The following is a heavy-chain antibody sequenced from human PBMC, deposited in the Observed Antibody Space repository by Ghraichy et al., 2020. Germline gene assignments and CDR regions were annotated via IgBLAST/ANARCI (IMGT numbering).Heavy chain of an antibody. J-gene: IGHJ4*02. CDR3: VRDYDWGFDY. CDR1: GFTLSTYN. Sequence: GGSLRLSCVASGFTLSTYNMNWVRQAPGKGLEWISYISTTNTIYYADSVRGRFTISRDNAKNSLYLQMNSLRDEDTAVYHCVRDYDWGFDYLGQGILVTVSS. D-gene: IGHD7-27*01. CDR2: ISTTNTI. V-gene: IGHV3-48*02.